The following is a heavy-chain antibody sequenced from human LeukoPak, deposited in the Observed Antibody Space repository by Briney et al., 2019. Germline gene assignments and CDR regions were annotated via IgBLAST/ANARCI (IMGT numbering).Heavy chain of an antibody. J-gene: IGHJ6*02. Sequence: GGSLRLSCAASGFTFSSYVMNWVRQAPGKGLEWVSGISSSGGSTYYADSVKGRFTVSRDNSKSTLYLQMSSLRVEDTAVYYCAKDSGSGWYQYGMDVWGQGTTVTVSS. D-gene: IGHD6-19*01. CDR3: AKDSGSGWYQYGMDV. CDR1: GFTFSSYV. CDR2: ISSSGGST. V-gene: IGHV3-23*01.